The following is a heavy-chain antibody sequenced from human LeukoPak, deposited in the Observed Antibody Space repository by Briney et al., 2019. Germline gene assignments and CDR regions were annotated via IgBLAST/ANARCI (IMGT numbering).Heavy chain of an antibody. CDR3: ARGWAVAGLYYFDY. V-gene: IGHV4-34*01. CDR1: GGSFSGYY. D-gene: IGHD6-19*01. Sequence: SETLSLTCAVYGGSFSGYYWSWIRQPPGKGLEWIGEINHSGSTNYNPSLKSRVTISVDTSKNQFSLKLSSVTAADAAVYYCARGWAVAGLYYFDYWGQGTLVTVSS. CDR2: INHSGST. J-gene: IGHJ4*02.